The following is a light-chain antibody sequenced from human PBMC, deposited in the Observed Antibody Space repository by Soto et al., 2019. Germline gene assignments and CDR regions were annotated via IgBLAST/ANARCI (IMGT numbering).Light chain of an antibody. CDR3: AAWDDSLSGVV. Sequence: QAVVTQPPSVSGAPGQTVTISCSGTTPNIRNNAVNWYQHLPGKAPKLLVYYDDLLPSGVSGRFSGDKSGTSASLAINGLQFEDEADYYCAAWDDSLSGVVFGGGTKLTVL. CDR2: YDD. V-gene: IGLV1-36*01. J-gene: IGLJ2*01. CDR1: TPNIRNNA.